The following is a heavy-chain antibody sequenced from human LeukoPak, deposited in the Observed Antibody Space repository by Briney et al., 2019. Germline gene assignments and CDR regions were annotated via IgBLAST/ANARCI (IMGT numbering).Heavy chain of an antibody. V-gene: IGHV3-11*01. CDR1: GFTFSDYY. Sequence: GGSLRLSCTVSGFTFSDYYRIWIRHTPGKGLEGISNISGSGGTINYADSVTGRFTISRDNARNSMYLEMNSLRAEDTAVYYCAKQMRTTVTTFDYWGQGTLVTVSS. D-gene: IGHD4-17*01. J-gene: IGHJ4*02. CDR3: AKQMRTTVTTFDY. CDR2: ISGSGGTI.